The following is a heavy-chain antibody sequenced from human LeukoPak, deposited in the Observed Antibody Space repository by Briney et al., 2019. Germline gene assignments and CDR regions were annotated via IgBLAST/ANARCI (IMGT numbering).Heavy chain of an antibody. CDR2: IDPSDYYI. D-gene: IGHD6-6*01. Sequence: GESLSISCKGSGYSFTSYWLSGVRPMPGKLLEWMGGIDPSDYYINYGPSFQGHVTISADKSITTAYLQWSSLKASGTAMYYCARRPLAACHADYWGQGTLVTVSS. J-gene: IGHJ4*02. V-gene: IGHV5-10-1*01. CDR3: ARRPLAACHADY. CDR1: GYSFTSYW.